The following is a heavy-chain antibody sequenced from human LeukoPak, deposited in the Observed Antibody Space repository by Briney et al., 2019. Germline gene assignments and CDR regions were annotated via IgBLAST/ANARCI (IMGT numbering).Heavy chain of an antibody. J-gene: IGHJ4*02. V-gene: IGHV3-49*04. CDR2: IRSKAYGGTT. D-gene: IGHD6-13*01. Sequence: PGGSLRLSCTASGFAFGDYVMSWVRQAPGKGLEWVGFIRSKAYGGTTKNAASVKGRFTISRDDSRSIAYLQMNSLKTEDTAVYYCTRCIAADYWGQGTLVTVSS. CDR1: GFAFGDYV. CDR3: TRCIAADY.